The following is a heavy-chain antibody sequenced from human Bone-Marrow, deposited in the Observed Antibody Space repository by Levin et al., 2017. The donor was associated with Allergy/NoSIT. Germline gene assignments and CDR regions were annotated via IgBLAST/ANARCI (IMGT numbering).Heavy chain of an antibody. V-gene: IGHV3-33*01. CDR1: GFNFSYSG. CDR2: IWSDGSKK. J-gene: IGHJ6*03. Sequence: PGGSLRLSCAASGFNFSYSGIHWVRQAPGKGLEWVAVIWSDGSKKYYADPVKGRFTISRDNSKNTLFLQMNSLRAEDTAVYYCARDGVLLGGDSGNDWSYYYYMDVWGKGTAVTVSS. D-gene: IGHD5-12*01. CDR3: ARDGVLLGGDSGNDWSYYYYMDV.